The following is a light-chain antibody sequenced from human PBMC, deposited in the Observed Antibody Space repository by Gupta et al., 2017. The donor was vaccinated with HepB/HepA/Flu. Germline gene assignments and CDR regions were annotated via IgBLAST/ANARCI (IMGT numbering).Light chain of an antibody. CDR1: QDIGND. V-gene: IGKV1-17*01. CDR2: GSY. J-gene: IGKJ1*01. Sequence: DIQMTQSPSSLSAFVGDRIAITCRASQDIGNDLGWYQQKPGKAPKRLIYGSYTLRSGVPSRFSGSGSGTEFTLTINSLRPEDFATYYCRQHNNSPWTFGQGTKVEIK. CDR3: RQHNNSPWT.